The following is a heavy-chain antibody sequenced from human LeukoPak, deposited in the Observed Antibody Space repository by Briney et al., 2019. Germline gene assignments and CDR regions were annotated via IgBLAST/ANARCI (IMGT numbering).Heavy chain of an antibody. J-gene: IGHJ6*03. CDR1: GYTFTNYD. V-gene: IGHV1-8*01. CDR2: MNPNSGNT. CDR3: AADSHYDFYYYYMDV. D-gene: IGHD3-3*01. Sequence: ASVKVSCKASGYTFTNYDINWMRQATGQGLEWMGWMNPNSGNTAYAQKFQGRVTMTRNTSINTAYMELSSLRSEDTAVYYCAADSHYDFYYYYMDVWGKGTTVTVSS.